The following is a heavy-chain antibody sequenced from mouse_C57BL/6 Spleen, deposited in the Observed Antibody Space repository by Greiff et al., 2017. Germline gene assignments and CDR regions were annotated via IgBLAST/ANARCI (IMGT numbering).Heavy chain of an antibody. CDR2: IYPRSGNT. Sequence: QVQLQQPGAELVKPGASVKLSCKASGYTFTSYGISWVKQRTGQGLEWIGEIYPRSGNTYYNEKFKGKATLTADKSSSTAYMELRSLTSEDSAVYFCARGYGSSYDAMDYWGQGTSVTVSS. J-gene: IGHJ4*01. D-gene: IGHD1-1*01. CDR3: ARGYGSSYDAMDY. V-gene: IGHV1-81*01. CDR1: GYTFTSYG.